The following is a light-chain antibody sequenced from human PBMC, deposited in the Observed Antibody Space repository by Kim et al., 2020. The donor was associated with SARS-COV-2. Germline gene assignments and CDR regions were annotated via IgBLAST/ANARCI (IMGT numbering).Light chain of an antibody. J-gene: IGLJ2*01. CDR3: QAWDSSTGV. Sequence: VSPGQTASITAAGDKLWDKYSCWYQQKPGQSPVLGIYQDSKRPSGIPERFSGSNSGNTATLTISGTQAMDEADYYCQAWDSSTGVFGGGTQLTVL. CDR2: QDS. CDR1: KLWDKY. V-gene: IGLV3-1*01.